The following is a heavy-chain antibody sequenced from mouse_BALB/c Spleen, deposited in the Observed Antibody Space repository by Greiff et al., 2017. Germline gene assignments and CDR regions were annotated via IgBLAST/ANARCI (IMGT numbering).Heavy chain of an antibody. Sequence: QVQLQQSDAELVKPGASVKISCKASGYTFTAHAIHWVKQKPEQGLEWIGYISPGNGDTKYNEKFKGKATLTADKSSSTAYMQLNSLTSEDSAVYFCTGYEGSWFAYWGQGTLVTVSA. D-gene: IGHD1-2*01. V-gene: IGHV1S53*02. CDR2: ISPGNGDT. CDR1: GYTFTAHA. CDR3: TGYEGSWFAY. J-gene: IGHJ3*01.